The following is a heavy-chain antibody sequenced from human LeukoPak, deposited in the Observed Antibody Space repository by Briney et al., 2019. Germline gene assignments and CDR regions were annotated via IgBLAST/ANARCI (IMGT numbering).Heavy chain of an antibody. D-gene: IGHD4-17*01. Sequence: GGSLRLSCAASVFTFSTYGFHWVRQAPGKGLEGVAFIPSDGSDNYYANSVHGRFTISRDNSKNTLYLQMNSLRSEDTAVYYCAKGLGDYDDFRLGYWGQGTLVTVSS. CDR2: IPSDGSDN. J-gene: IGHJ4*02. CDR1: VFTFSTYG. CDR3: AKGLGDYDDFRLGY. V-gene: IGHV3-30*02.